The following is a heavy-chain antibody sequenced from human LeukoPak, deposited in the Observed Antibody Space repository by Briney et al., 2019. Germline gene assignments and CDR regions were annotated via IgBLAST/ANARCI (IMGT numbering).Heavy chain of an antibody. CDR2: IYTSGST. V-gene: IGHV4-4*07. CDR3: ARDSDFCSGFGALDI. D-gene: IGHD3-3*01. J-gene: IGHJ3*02. CDR1: GGSFSSFY. Sequence: SETLSLTCADYGGSFSSFYWRWIRQPAGKGLEWIGRIYTSGSTNYNPSLKSRVTMSVDTSKNQFSLKLTSVTAADTAVYYCARDSDFCSGFGALDIWGQWTMVTVSS.